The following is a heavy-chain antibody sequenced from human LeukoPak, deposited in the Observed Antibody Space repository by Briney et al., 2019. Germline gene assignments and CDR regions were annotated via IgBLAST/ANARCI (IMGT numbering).Heavy chain of an antibody. D-gene: IGHD3-22*01. Sequence: ASVKVSCKASGYTFTSYAMHWVRQAPGQRLEWMGWISAYNGDTNSAQKFQGRVTMTTDTSTSTAYMELRSLRSDETAVYYCARGTYYDSSGDYPLAYWGQGTLVTVSS. CDR3: ARGTYYDSSGDYPLAY. V-gene: IGHV1-18*01. J-gene: IGHJ4*02. CDR1: GYTFTSYA. CDR2: ISAYNGDT.